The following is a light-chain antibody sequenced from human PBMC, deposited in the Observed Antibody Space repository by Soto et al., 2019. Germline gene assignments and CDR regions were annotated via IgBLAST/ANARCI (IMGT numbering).Light chain of an antibody. CDR1: QGISRS. Sequence: DIQMTQSPSSVSASVGDRVTISCQASQGISRSLAWYQQKPGKAPKLLIYAASSLQSGVPSRFSGSGFGTDFTLTISRLEPEDFAVYYCQQYGYSPITFGQGTRLEIK. J-gene: IGKJ5*01. CDR3: QQYGYSPIT. CDR2: AAS. V-gene: IGKV1-12*01.